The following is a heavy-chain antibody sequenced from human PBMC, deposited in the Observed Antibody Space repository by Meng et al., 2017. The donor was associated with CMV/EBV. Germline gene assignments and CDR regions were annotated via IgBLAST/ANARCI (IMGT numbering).Heavy chain of an antibody. CDR3: AKDKSHSVYYYYGMDV. CDR1: GFTFSSYA. V-gene: IGHV3-23*01. CDR2: ISGSGGST. J-gene: IGHJ6*02. D-gene: IGHD3-10*01. Sequence: GESLKISCAASGFTFSSYAMSWVRQAPGKGLEWVSAISGSGGSTYYADSVKGRFTISRDNSKNTLYLQMSSLRAEDTAVYYCAKDKSHSVYYYYGMDVWGQGTTVTVSS.